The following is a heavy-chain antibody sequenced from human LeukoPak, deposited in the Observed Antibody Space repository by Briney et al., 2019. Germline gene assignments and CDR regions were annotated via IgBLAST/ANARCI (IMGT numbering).Heavy chain of an antibody. CDR3: AREGSGQYYFDY. V-gene: IGHV3-33*01. J-gene: IGHJ4*02. CDR1: GFTFSSYG. CDR2: IWYDGSNK. D-gene: IGHD2-15*01. Sequence: PGGSLRLSCAASGFTFSSYGMHWVRQASGKGLEWVAVIWYDGSNKYYADSVKGRFTISRDNSKNTLYLQMNSLRAEDTAVYYCAREGSGQYYFDYWGQGTLVTVSS.